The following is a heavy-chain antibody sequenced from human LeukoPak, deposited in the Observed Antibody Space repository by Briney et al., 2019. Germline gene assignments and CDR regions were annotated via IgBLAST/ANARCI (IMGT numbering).Heavy chain of an antibody. V-gene: IGHV3-23*01. CDR3: ASRSGWRYFDY. CDR2: ISGSGGST. J-gene: IGHJ4*02. CDR1: GFTFSSYG. D-gene: IGHD6-19*01. Sequence: GGSLRLSCAASGFTFSSYGMSWVRQAPGKGLEWVSAISGSGGSTYYADSVKGRFTISRDNSKNTLYLQMNSLRAEDTAVYYCASRSGWRYFDYWGQGTLVTVSS.